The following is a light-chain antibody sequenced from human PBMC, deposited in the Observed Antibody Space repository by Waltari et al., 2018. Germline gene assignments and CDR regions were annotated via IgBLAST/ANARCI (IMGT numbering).Light chain of an antibody. V-gene: IGKV3-20*01. J-gene: IGKJ1*01. CDR1: QSVSSSY. CDR3: QQYGSSPRT. Sequence: EIVLTQSPGTLSLSPGERATLFCRASQSVSSSYLAWYQQKPGQAPRLLIYGASSRATGIPDRFSVSGSGTDFTLTISRLEPEDFSVYYCQQYGSSPRTFGQGTKVEIK. CDR2: GAS.